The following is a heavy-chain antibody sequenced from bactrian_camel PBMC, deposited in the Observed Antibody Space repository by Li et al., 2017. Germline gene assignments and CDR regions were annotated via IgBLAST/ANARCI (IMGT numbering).Heavy chain of an antibody. Sequence: QLVESGGDLVQPGLSLRLSCAVSGFTFSDTYMSWFRQIPGKGLEWVSTISRGSTITSYADDVKGRFTISRDDAKNTLYLQMNSLKPDDTAVYYCAAWWTYWGQGTQVTVS. CDR2: ISRGSTIT. CDR3: AAWWTY. CDR1: GFTFSDTY. V-gene: IGHV3-2*01. D-gene: IGHD7*01. J-gene: IGHJ4*01.